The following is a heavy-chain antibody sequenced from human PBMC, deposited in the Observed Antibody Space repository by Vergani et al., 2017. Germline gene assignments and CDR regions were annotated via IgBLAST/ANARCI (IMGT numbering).Heavy chain of an antibody. D-gene: IGHD3-10*01. J-gene: IGHJ5*02. CDR1: GDSVSSNSAA. CDR2: TYYRSKWYN. V-gene: IGHV6-1*01. Sequence: QVQLQQSGPGLVKPSQTLSLTCAIAGDSVSSNSAAWNWIRQSPSRGLEWLGRTYYRSKWYNEYAVSVKRRITINTDTSKNQFSLLLHSVTPEDTAVYYCARGSMVRGEVGHRWGQGTLVTVSS. CDR3: ARGSMVRGEVGHR.